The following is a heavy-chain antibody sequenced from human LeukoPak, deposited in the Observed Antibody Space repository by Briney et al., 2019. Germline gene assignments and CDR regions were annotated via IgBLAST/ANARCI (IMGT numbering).Heavy chain of an antibody. D-gene: IGHD3-22*01. CDR2: MNPNSGDT. Sequence: ASVKVSCKASGYTFTSYDINWVRQATGQGLEWMGWMNPNSGDTGYAQKFQGRVTMTRNASISTAYMELSSLRSEDTAVYYCARGVYDSSGYLGYWGQGTLVTVSS. CDR1: GYTFTSYD. J-gene: IGHJ4*02. V-gene: IGHV1-8*01. CDR3: ARGVYDSSGYLGY.